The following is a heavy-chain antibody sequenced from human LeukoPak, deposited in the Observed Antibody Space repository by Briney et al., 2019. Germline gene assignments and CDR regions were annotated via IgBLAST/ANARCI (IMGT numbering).Heavy chain of an antibody. CDR2: ISGSGDAT. Sequence: GGSLRLSCAASGFTFSSYSMSWVRQAPGKGLEWVSVISGSGDATYYADSVKGRFAISRDNSKNTVYLQMNSLRAEDTAVYYCARDYYGSGSNWFDPWGQGTLVTVSS. CDR1: GFTFSSYS. D-gene: IGHD3-10*01. CDR3: ARDYYGSGSNWFDP. V-gene: IGHV3-23*01. J-gene: IGHJ5*02.